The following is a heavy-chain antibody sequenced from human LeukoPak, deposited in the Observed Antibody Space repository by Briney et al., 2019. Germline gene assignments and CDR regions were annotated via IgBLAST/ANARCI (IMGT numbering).Heavy chain of an antibody. Sequence: PSETLSLTCTVSGGSISSSSYYWSWIRQPPGKGLEWIGEINHSGSTNYNPSLKSRVTISVDTSKNQFSLKLSSVTAADTAVYYCARGSLTMVRGVINYYYYYYMDVWGKGTTVTVSS. CDR1: GGSISSSSYY. V-gene: IGHV4-39*07. CDR3: ARGSLTMVRGVINYYYYYYMDV. CDR2: INHSGST. D-gene: IGHD3-10*01. J-gene: IGHJ6*03.